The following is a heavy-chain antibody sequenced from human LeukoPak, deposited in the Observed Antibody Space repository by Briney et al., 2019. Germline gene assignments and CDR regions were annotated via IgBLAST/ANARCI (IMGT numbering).Heavy chain of an antibody. CDR2: ISAYNGNT. Sequence: ASVKVSCKASGYTFTSYGISWVRQATGQGLEWMGWISAYNGNTNYAQKPQGRVTMTTDTSTSTAYMELRSLRSDDTAVYYCARDTVYSSSLDAFDIWGQGTMVTVSS. D-gene: IGHD6-13*01. V-gene: IGHV1-18*01. CDR3: ARDTVYSSSLDAFDI. CDR1: GYTFTSYG. J-gene: IGHJ3*02.